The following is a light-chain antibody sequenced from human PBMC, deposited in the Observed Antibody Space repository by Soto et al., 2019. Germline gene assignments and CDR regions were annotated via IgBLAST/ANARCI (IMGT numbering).Light chain of an antibody. CDR2: DVS. J-gene: IGLJ1*01. CDR3: SSYTSSSTLEV. V-gene: IGLV2-14*01. Sequence: QSALTQPASVSGSPGQSSTISCTGTSSDVGGYNYVSWYQQHPGKAPKLMIYDVSNRPSGVSNRFSGSKSGNTASLTISGLQAEDEADYYCSSYTSSSTLEVFGTRTKVTVL. CDR1: SSDVGGYNY.